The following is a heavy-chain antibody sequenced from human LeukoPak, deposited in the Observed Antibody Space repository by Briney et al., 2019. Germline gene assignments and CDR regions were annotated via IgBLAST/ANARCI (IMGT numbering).Heavy chain of an antibody. V-gene: IGHV1-2*02. CDR1: GHTFSAYY. CDR2: INPDSGGT. Sequence: ASVKVSCKASGHTFSAYYMHWVRQAPGQGLEWMGSINPDSGGTNYAQKFQGRVTMTRDTSISTAYMELSRLRSDDTAVYYCARVDSSGPIDYWGQGTLVTVSS. D-gene: IGHD3-22*01. J-gene: IGHJ4*02. CDR3: ARVDSSGPIDY.